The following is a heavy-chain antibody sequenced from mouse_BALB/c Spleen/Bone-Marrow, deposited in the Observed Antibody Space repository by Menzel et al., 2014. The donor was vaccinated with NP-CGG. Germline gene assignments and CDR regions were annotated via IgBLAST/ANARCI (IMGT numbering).Heavy chain of an antibody. V-gene: IGHV1-9*01. CDR3: AMLITTGGFPY. CDR2: ILPGSGSI. Sequence: QVTLKVCGAELMKPGASVKISCKATGYTFSFYWIEWVKQRPGHGLEWIGEILPGSGSINYNEKFKGKATFTVDPSSNTAYMQLSSLTSEDSAVYYCAMLITTGGFPYWGQGTLVTVSA. J-gene: IGHJ3*01. D-gene: IGHD2-4*01. CDR1: GYTFSFYW.